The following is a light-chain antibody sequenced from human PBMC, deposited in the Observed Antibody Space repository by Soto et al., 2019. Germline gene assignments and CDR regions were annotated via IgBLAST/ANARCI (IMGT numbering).Light chain of an antibody. Sequence: DIQMTQSPSAQSASVGDTVTITCRASQNIRSHLNWYQQKPGKAPNLLIYAASSLQSGVPSRFTGSGSGTDFTLTISSLQPEDFATYYCQQSYSTPHTFGQGTRLEIK. CDR3: QQSYSTPHT. CDR1: QNIRSH. J-gene: IGKJ5*01. V-gene: IGKV1-39*01. CDR2: AAS.